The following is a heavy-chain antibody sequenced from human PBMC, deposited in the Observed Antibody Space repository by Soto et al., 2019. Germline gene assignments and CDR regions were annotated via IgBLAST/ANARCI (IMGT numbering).Heavy chain of an antibody. D-gene: IGHD1-26*01. V-gene: IGHV4-4*02. J-gene: IGHJ4*02. CDR3: ARMVGATLVDF. CDR1: GASISSTTSGNW. CDR2: IYHSGST. Sequence: QVQLQESGPGLVRPSGTLSLTCAVSGASISSTTSGNWWSWVRQPPGKGLEWIGEIYHSGSTNYIPSLQSRVTMSVDKSKDQFSLKLSSVTAADTAVYYCARMVGATLVDFWGQGTLVTVSS.